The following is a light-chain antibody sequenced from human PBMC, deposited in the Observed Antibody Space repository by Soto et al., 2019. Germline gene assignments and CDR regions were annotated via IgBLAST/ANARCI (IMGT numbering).Light chain of an antibody. J-gene: IGKJ4*01. Sequence: EFVLTQSPGTLSLSPGERATLSCRASQSVSSSYLAWYQQKPGQAPRILIYGASTMATGIPDRFSGSGSGTDFPRTISRLEPEDFAVYYCQQYGSSPPLTFGGGTKVEIK. CDR1: QSVSSSY. CDR3: QQYGSSPPLT. V-gene: IGKV3-20*01. CDR2: GAS.